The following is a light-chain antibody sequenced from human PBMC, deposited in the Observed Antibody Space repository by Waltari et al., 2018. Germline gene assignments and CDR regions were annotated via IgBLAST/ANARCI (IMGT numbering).Light chain of an antibody. CDR2: LTS. V-gene: IGKV1-39*01. Sequence: DIQMTQSPSSLSASVGDRVTITCRASQTISSHLNGYQQKPGKARRLLIYLTSNLQSGVPSRFSGSGSGPDFSLTISSLQPEDFATYYCQHHHIYPFTFGPGTKVDIK. J-gene: IGKJ3*01. CDR3: QHHHIYPFT. CDR1: QTISSH.